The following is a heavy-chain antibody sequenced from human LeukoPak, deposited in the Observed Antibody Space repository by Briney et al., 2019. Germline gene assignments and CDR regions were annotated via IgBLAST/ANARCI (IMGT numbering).Heavy chain of an antibody. Sequence: PGGSLRLSCAASGFTFSSYSMNWVRRAPGKGLEWVSSISSSSSYIYHADSVKGRFTISRDNAKNSLYLQMNSLRAEDTAVYYCALSEGPYGSGSCYPLYYFDYWGQGTLVTVSS. CDR3: ALSEGPYGSGSCYPLYYFDY. D-gene: IGHD3-10*01. CDR1: GFTFSSYS. CDR2: ISSSSSYI. J-gene: IGHJ4*02. V-gene: IGHV3-21*01.